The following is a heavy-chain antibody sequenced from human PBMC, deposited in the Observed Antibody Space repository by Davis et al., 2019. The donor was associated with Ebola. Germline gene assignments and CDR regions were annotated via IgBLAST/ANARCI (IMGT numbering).Heavy chain of an antibody. CDR1: GGSISSYY. CDR2: IYYSGST. J-gene: IGHJ4*02. Sequence: MPSETLSLTCTVSGGSISSYYWSWIRQPPGKGLEWIGYIYYSGSTNYNPSLKSRVTISVDTSKNQFSLKLSSVTAADTAVYYCARDSGSDFDAFDYWGQGTLVTVSS. D-gene: IGHD1-26*01. CDR3: ARDSGSDFDAFDY. V-gene: IGHV4-59*01.